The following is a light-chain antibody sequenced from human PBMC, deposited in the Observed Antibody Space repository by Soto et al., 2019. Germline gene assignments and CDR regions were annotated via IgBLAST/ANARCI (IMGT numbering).Light chain of an antibody. CDR3: ATWDDSLKGV. J-gene: IGLJ1*01. CDR2: SNY. Sequence: QSVLTQPPSASGTPGQRVTISCSGSSSNIESNTVTWYQQLPGTAPKLVIYSNYDRPSGVPDRFSGSTSGTSASLVISGLQSEDEAHYYCATWDDSLKGVFGTGTKVTVL. CDR1: SSNIESNT. V-gene: IGLV1-44*01.